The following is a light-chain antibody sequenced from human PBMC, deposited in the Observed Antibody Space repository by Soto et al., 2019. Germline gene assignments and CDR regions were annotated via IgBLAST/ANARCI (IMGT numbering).Light chain of an antibody. V-gene: IGLV1-40*01. Sequence: QSVLTQPPSVSGAPGQRVTITCTGSSPDSGARYNVHWYRQLPGTAPKLLIYGNSNRPSGVPDRFSGSKSGTSASLAITGLQAEDEADYYCQSYDSSLSGSVFGGGTKLTV. CDR1: SPDSGARYN. CDR2: GNS. CDR3: QSYDSSLSGSV. J-gene: IGLJ3*02.